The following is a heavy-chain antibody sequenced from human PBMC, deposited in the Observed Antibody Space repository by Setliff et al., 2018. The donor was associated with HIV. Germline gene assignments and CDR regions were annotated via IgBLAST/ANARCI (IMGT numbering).Heavy chain of an antibody. V-gene: IGHV4-34*01. Sequence: SETLSLTCAVYGGSFSGYYWSWIRQPPGKGLEWIGEINHSGSTNYNPSLKSRVTISVDTSKNQFSLKLSSVTAADTAVYYYAQISGWEPYYFDYWGQGTLVTVSS. CDR3: AQISGWEPYYFDY. J-gene: IGHJ4*02. CDR2: INHSGST. D-gene: IGHD6-19*01. CDR1: GGSFSGYY.